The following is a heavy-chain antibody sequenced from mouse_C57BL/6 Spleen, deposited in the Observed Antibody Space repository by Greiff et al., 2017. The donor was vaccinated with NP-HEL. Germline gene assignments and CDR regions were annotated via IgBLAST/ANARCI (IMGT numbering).Heavy chain of an antibody. CDR2: IDPETGGT. D-gene: IGHD1-1*01. CDR1: GYTFTDYE. J-gene: IGHJ4*01. Sequence: QVQLQQSGAELVRPGASVTLSCKASGYTFTDYEMHWVKQTPVHGLEWIGAIDPETGGTAYNQKFKGKAILTADKSSSTAYMELRSLTSEDSAVYYCTRSVVGYAMDYWGQGTSVTVSS. V-gene: IGHV1-15*01. CDR3: TRSVVGYAMDY.